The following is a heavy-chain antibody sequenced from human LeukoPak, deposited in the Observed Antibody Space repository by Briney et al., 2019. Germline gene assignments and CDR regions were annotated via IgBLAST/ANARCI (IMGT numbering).Heavy chain of an antibody. Sequence: GGSLRLSCAASGFAFTDYAMHWVRQAPGKGLQWVSIIYYDGDTSYADSVKGRFSISRDISKNTLYLQMSSLRADDTAVYYCAKGGEMRTFFFDSWGQGSLVTVSP. CDR1: GFAFTDYA. CDR2: IYYDGDT. D-gene: IGHD3-16*01. J-gene: IGHJ4*02. CDR3: AKGGEMRTFFFDS. V-gene: IGHV3-NL1*01.